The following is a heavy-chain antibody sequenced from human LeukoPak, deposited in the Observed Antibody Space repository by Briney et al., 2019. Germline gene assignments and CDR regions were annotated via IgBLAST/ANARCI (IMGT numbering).Heavy chain of an antibody. D-gene: IGHD6-19*01. CDR2: ISGSGGST. J-gene: IGHJ3*02. Sequence: GGSLRLSCAASGFTFSSYAMSWVRQAPGKGLEWVSAISGSGGSTYYADSVKGRFTISRDNSKNTLYLQMNSLRAEDTAVYYCAQQWLVLGAFDIWGQGTMVTVSS. CDR3: AQQWLVLGAFDI. CDR1: GFTFSSYA. V-gene: IGHV3-23*01.